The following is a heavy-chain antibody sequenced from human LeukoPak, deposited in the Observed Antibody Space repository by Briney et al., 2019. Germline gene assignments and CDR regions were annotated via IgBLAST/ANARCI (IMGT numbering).Heavy chain of an antibody. D-gene: IGHD6-19*01. CDR2: ISGSGGST. J-gene: IGHJ3*02. Sequence: GGSLRLSCAASGFTFSSYAMSWVRQAPGKGLEWVSAISGSGGSTYYADSVKGRFTISRDNSKNTLYLQMNSLRAEDTAVYYCAQQWLVLGAFDIWGQGTMVTVSS. CDR3: AQQWLVLGAFDI. CDR1: GFTFSSYA. V-gene: IGHV3-23*01.